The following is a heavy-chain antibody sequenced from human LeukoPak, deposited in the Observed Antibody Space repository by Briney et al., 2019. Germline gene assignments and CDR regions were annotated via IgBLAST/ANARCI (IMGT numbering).Heavy chain of an antibody. Sequence: GGSLRLSCAASGFTVSSNYMSWVRQAPGKGLEWVSAISGSGGSTYYADSVKGRFTISRDNSKNTLYLQMNSLRAEDTAVYYCAKGKTGGYYYYYMDVWGKGTTVTVSS. CDR1: GFTVSSNY. CDR3: AKGKTGGYYYYYMDV. V-gene: IGHV3-23*01. CDR2: ISGSGGST. D-gene: IGHD1-1*01. J-gene: IGHJ6*03.